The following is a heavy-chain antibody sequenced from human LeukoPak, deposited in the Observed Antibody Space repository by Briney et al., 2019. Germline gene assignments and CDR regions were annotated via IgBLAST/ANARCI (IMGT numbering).Heavy chain of an antibody. CDR1: GGSISSYY. CDR3: ARGVVPATYYYGSGSYYTLDH. Sequence: SETLSLTCTVSGGSISSYYWSWIRQPPGKGLEWIGYIYYSGSTNYNPSLKSRVTISVDTSKNQFSLKLSSVTAADTAVYYCARGVVPATYYYGSGSYYTLDHWGQGTLVTVSS. D-gene: IGHD3-10*01. CDR2: IYYSGST. V-gene: IGHV4-59*08. J-gene: IGHJ4*02.